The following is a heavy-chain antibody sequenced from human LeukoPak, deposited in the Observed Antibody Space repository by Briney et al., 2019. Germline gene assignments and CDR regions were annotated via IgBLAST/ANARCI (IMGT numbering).Heavy chain of an antibody. D-gene: IGHD2/OR15-2a*01. V-gene: IGHV4-59*01. Sequence: KPSETLSLTCTVSGGSISSYYWSWIRQPPGKGLEWIGYIYYSGSTNYSPSLKSRVTISVDTSKNQFSLKLSSVTAADTAVYYCARMVYFPPYYFDYWGQGTLVTASS. CDR2: IYYSGST. CDR1: GGSISSYY. CDR3: ARMVYFPPYYFDY. J-gene: IGHJ4*02.